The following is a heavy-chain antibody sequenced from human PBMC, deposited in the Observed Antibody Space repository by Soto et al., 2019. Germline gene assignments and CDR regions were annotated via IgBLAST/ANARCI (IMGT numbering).Heavy chain of an antibody. J-gene: IGHJ4*02. D-gene: IGHD2-21*02. CDR1: GFTFSSYG. Sequence: QVQLVESGGGVVQPGRSLRLSCAASGFTFSSYGMHWVRQAPGKGLEWGAVISYDGSNKYYADSVKGRFTISRDNSKNTLYLQMNSLRAEDTAVYYCAKGHSDGGNSSIGFDYWGQGTLVTVSS. CDR3: AKGHSDGGNSSIGFDY. V-gene: IGHV3-30*18. CDR2: ISYDGSNK.